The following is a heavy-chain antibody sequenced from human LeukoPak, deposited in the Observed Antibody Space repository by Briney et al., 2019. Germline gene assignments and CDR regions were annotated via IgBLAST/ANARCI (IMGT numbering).Heavy chain of an antibody. Sequence: GGSLRLSCAASGFNFSAYGMHWVRQAPGKWLEWMAVIWYDGSNKYYGESVKGRFTISRDNSKNTVDLQMNSLRAEDTAVYYCARNYWGARTWGQGTLVTVSS. CDR2: IWYDGSNK. CDR1: GFNFSAYG. J-gene: IGHJ1*01. V-gene: IGHV3-33*01. D-gene: IGHD3-16*01. CDR3: ARNYWGART.